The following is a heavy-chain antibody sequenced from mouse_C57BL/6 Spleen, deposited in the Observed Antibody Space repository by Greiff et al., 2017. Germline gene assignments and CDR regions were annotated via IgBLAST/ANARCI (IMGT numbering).Heavy chain of an antibody. CDR2: ISDGGSYT. CDR1: GFTFSSYA. CDR3: ASAFFYAMDY. Sequence: DVQLQESGGGLVKPGGSLKLSCAASGFTFSSYAMSWVRQTPEKRLEWVATISDGGSYTYYPDNVKGRFTISRDNAKNNLYLQMSHLKSEDTAMYYCASAFFYAMDYWGQGTSVTVSS. V-gene: IGHV5-4*01. J-gene: IGHJ4*01.